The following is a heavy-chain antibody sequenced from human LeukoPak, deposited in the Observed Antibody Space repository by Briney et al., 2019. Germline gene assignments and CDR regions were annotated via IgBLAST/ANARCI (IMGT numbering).Heavy chain of an antibody. D-gene: IGHD3-3*01. CDR3: ARQRFGGTIFGSYGMDV. CDR2: IYPGDSDT. CDR1: GYSFTSYW. V-gene: IGHV5-51*01. Sequence: GESLKISCQGSGYSFTSYWIGWVRQMPGKGLEWMGIIYPGDSDTRYSPSFQGQVTISADKSISTAYLQWSSLKASDTAMYYCARQRFGGTIFGSYGMDVWGQGTTVTVSS. J-gene: IGHJ6*02.